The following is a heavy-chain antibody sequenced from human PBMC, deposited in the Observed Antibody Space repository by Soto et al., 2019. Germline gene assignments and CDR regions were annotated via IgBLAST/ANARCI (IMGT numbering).Heavy chain of an antibody. V-gene: IGHV4-59*01. CDR3: ARRVGDFDS. CDR2: IYYSGST. CDR1: GGSISSYY. Sequence: QVQLQESGPGLVKPSETLSLTCTVSGGSISSYYWSWIRQPPGKGLEWIGYIYYSGSTNYHPSLKSRVTISVDTSQNQFSLKRSSVTAADTAVYYGARRVGDFDSWGQGTLVTVSS. D-gene: IGHD3-16*01. J-gene: IGHJ4*02.